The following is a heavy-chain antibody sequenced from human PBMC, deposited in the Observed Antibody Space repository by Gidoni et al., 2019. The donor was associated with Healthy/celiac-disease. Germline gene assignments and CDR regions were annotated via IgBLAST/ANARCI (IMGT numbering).Heavy chain of an antibody. CDR2: ISYDGSNK. CDR3: AKDAHYDFWSGYSGFYYYGMDV. V-gene: IGHV3-30*18. J-gene: IGHJ6*02. Sequence: QVQLVESGGGVVQPGRSLRLSCAASGFTFSSYGMHWVRQAPGKGLEWVAVISYDGSNKYYADSVKGRFTISRDNSKNTLYLQMNSLRAEDTAVYYCAKDAHYDFWSGYSGFYYYGMDVWGQGTTVTVSS. D-gene: IGHD3-3*01. CDR1: GFTFSSYG.